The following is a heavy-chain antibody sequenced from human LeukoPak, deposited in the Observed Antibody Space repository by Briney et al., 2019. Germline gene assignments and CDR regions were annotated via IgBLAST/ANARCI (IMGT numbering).Heavy chain of an antibody. CDR3: ANQDYYMGV. V-gene: IGHV3-23*01. Sequence: GGSLRLSCAASGFTFSSYAMSWVRQAPGKGLEWVSAISASGARTFYADSVKGRFTISRDNSKNTLYLQMNSLRAEDTAVYYCANQDYYMGVWGKGTTVTVSS. CDR2: ISASGART. CDR1: GFTFSSYA. J-gene: IGHJ6*03.